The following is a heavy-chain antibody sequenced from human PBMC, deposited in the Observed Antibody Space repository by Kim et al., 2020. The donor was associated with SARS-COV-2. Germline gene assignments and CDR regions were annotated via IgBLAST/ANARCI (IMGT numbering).Heavy chain of an antibody. Sequence: GGSLRLSCAASGFTFSRYWMHWVRQAPGKGLVWVSRINVDGSSTTYADSVKGRFTISRDNAKNTLYLQMNSLRAEDTAVYYCTTSVVVAPATPAYWCQGT. CDR1: GFTFSRYW. D-gene: IGHD2-15*01. CDR2: INVDGSST. CDR3: TTSVVVAPATPAY. J-gene: IGHJ4*02. V-gene: IGHV3-74*03.